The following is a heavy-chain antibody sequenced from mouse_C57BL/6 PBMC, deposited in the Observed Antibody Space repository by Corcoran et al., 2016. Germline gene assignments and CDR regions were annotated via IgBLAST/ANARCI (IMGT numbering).Heavy chain of an antibody. CDR1: GYSITSGYY. J-gene: IGHJ2*01. V-gene: IGHV3-6*01. CDR2: ISYDGSN. Sequence: DVQLQESGPGLVKPSQSLSLTCSVTGYSITSGYYWNWIRQFPGNTLEWIGYISYDGSNKYTPSLKNRISITRDTSKNQFFLKLNSVTTEDTATYYCGRVKYYGRSLVYFDYWGQGTTLTVSS. D-gene: IGHD1-1*01. CDR3: GRVKYYGRSLVYFDY.